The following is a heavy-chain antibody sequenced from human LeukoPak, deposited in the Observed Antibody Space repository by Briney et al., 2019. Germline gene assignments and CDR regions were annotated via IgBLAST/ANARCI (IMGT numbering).Heavy chain of an antibody. Sequence: TSETLSLTCTVSGGSISSGSYYWSWIRQPAGKGLEWIGRIYTSGSTNYNPSLKSRVTISVDTSKNQFSLKLSSVTAADTAVYYCARDGEGWNYVRFNFDYWGQGTLVTVSS. CDR3: ARDGEGWNYVRFNFDY. CDR1: GGSISSGSYY. J-gene: IGHJ4*02. CDR2: IYTSGST. D-gene: IGHD1-7*01. V-gene: IGHV4-61*02.